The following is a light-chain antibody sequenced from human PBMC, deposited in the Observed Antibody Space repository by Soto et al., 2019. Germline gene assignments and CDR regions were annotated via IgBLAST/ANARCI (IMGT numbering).Light chain of an antibody. CDR1: QSVTSSY. Sequence: EIVLTQSPDTLSLSPGERATLSCRASQSVTSSYLAWYQHKPGQAPRLLIYGASLRATGIPDRFSGSASGTDFSHTISRLEPEDFAVYYCQQHGFSPRTFGPGTSVEIK. CDR3: QQHGFSPRT. J-gene: IGKJ1*01. V-gene: IGKV3-20*01. CDR2: GAS.